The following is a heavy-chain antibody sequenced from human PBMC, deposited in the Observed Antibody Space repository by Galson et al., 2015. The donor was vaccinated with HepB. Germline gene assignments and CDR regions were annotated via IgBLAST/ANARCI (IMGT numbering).Heavy chain of an antibody. Sequence: SVKVSCKASGYSFSIYSIHWMRQAPGHRLEWMGRVNAGNGDAKYSQKFQDRITLTRDTSATTAYMELSSLESEDTAVYFCARGGQWPQFYFFDYWGQGTLVTVSS. J-gene: IGHJ4*02. V-gene: IGHV1-3*01. D-gene: IGHD5-24*01. CDR2: VNAGNGDA. CDR1: GYSFSIYS. CDR3: ARGGQWPQFYFFDY.